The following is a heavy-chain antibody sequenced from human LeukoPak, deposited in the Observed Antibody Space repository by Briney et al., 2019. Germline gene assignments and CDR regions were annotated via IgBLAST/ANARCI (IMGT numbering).Heavy chain of an antibody. V-gene: IGHV1-2*02. J-gene: IGHJ4*02. D-gene: IGHD2-15*01. CDR1: GYTFTGYY. CDR2: MNTNTGAS. Sequence: GASVKVSCKASGYTFTGYYMHWVRQAPGQGLEWIGWMNTNTGASNSAQKFQGRVTLTSDTSISTAYMELSRLGSDDTALYFCAFEHRIGGCKPAFDSWGQGTPVTVSS. CDR3: AFEHRIGGCKPAFDS.